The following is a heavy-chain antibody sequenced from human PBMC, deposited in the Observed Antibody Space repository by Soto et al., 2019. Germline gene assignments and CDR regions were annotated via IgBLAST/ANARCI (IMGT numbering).Heavy chain of an antibody. Sequence: QVQLVQSGAEVKKPGSSVKVSCKVSGGTFSNYAIDWVRLAPGHGLEWMGGIVPIFGTTYYTQKFQGRATLLADDSTTTAYLAMSSLRSEDTAIYYCARVEAVAGLYNYHGLDVWGQGTAVTVSS. J-gene: IGHJ6*02. D-gene: IGHD6-19*01. CDR3: ARVEAVAGLYNYHGLDV. CDR1: GGTFSNYA. CDR2: IVPIFGTT. V-gene: IGHV1-69*12.